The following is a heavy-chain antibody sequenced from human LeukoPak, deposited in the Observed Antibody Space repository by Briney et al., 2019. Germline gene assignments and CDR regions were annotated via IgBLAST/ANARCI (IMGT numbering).Heavy chain of an antibody. CDR1: GFTFSSYA. D-gene: IGHD3-3*01. Sequence: PGGSLRLSCAASGFTFSSYAMSWVRQAPGKGLEWVSVIYSGGSTYYADSVKGRFTISRDNSKNTLYLQMNSLRAEDTAVYYCARENDFWSGYYLWGQGTLVTVSS. CDR2: IYSGGST. V-gene: IGHV3-66*01. J-gene: IGHJ4*02. CDR3: ARENDFWSGYYL.